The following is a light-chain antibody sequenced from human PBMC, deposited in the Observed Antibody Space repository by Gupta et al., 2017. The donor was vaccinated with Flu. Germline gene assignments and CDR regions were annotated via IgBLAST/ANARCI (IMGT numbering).Light chain of an antibody. Sequence: VTLSLSPGEGATLSCRASQSVTSSLAWYQQKPGQAPRLLIYGASTRAAGIPDRFSGSGSGTDFSLTIDKVEPEDFAVYFCQQYGSSSPWTFGQGTKVEVK. J-gene: IGKJ1*01. V-gene: IGKV3-20*01. CDR3: QQYGSSSPWT. CDR1: QSVTSS. CDR2: GAS.